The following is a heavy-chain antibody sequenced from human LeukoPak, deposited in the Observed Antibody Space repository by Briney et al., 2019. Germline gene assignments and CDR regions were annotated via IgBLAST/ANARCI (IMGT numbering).Heavy chain of an antibody. D-gene: IGHD2-2*01. Sequence: SVKVSCKASGGTFSSYAISWVRQAPGQGLEWMGGIIPIFGTANYAQKFQGRVTITADESTSTAYMELSSLRSEDTAVYYCARGVVVPAAPFQYNWFDPWGQGTLVTVSS. V-gene: IGHV1-69*13. CDR1: GGTFSSYA. CDR3: ARGVVVPAAPFQYNWFDP. J-gene: IGHJ5*02. CDR2: IIPIFGTA.